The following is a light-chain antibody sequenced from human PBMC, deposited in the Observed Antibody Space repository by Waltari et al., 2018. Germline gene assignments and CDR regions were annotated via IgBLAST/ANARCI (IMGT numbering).Light chain of an antibody. V-gene: IGLV3-21*04. J-gene: IGLJ2*01. Sequence: SYMLTQPPSVSVAPGQTARITGGVDDIGERSEHLCQQRPGQAPVSVIYYDTDRPSGIPDRFSGSHSGDTATLIISRVEAGDEADYYCQVWDSSRHHVIFGGGTRLTVL. CDR2: YDT. CDR3: QVWDSSRHHVI. CDR1: DIGERS.